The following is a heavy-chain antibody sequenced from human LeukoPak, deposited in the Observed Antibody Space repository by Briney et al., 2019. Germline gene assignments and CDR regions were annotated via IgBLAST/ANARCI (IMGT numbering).Heavy chain of an antibody. CDR3: AKEAGQDYGALDAFDV. CDR1: GFAFSSYS. CDR2: ISSSSSTI. V-gene: IGHV3-48*01. D-gene: IGHD4-17*01. Sequence: GGSLRLSCAASGFAFSSYSMNWVRQAPGKGLEWVSYISSSSSTIYYADSVKGRFTISRDNAKNSLYLQMNSLRAEDTAVYYCAKEAGQDYGALDAFDVWGQGTMVTVSS. J-gene: IGHJ3*01.